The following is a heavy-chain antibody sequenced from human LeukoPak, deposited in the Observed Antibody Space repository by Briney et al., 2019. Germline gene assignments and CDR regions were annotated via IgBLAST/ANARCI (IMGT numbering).Heavy chain of an antibody. V-gene: IGHV3-23*01. CDR2: ISGSGGST. CDR3: AKFEGATIPGWFNDY. D-gene: IGHD6-19*01. Sequence: PGGSLRLSCAASGFTFSSYAMSWVRQAPGKGLEWVSAISGSGGSTYYADSVKGRFTISRDNSKNTLYLQMNSLRTEDTAVYFCAKFEGATIPGWFNDYWGQGILVTVSS. J-gene: IGHJ4*02. CDR1: GFTFSSYA.